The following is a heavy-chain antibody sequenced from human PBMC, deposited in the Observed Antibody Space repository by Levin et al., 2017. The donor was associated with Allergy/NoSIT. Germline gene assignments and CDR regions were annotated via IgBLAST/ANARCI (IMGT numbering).Heavy chain of an antibody. CDR2: INPSSGGI. Sequence: ASVKVSCTASGYTFTAHYIHWVRQAPGQGLEWIGWINPSSGGINYAQKFQDRVTITRDTSINTAYLELSSLRPDDTAVFYCARGHIYYLDNTAYSDYWGQGTLVNVSS. CDR3: ARGHIYYLDNTAYSDY. D-gene: IGHD3-22*01. V-gene: IGHV1-2*02. CDR1: GYTFTAHY. J-gene: IGHJ4*02.